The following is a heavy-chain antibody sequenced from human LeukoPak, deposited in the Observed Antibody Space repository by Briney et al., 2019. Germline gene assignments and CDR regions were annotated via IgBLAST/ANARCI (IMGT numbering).Heavy chain of an antibody. CDR3: AKLVERGTSDAFDI. V-gene: IGHV3-21*01. Sequence: GGSLRLSCAASGFTFSSYSMNWVRQAPGKGLEWVSSISSSSSYIYYADSVKGRFTISRDNAKNSLYLQMNSLRAEDTAVYYCAKLVERGTSDAFDIWGQGTMVTVSS. J-gene: IGHJ3*02. CDR2: ISSSSSYI. CDR1: GFTFSSYS.